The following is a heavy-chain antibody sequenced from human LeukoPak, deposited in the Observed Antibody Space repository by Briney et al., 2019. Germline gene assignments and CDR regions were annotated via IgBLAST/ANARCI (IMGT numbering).Heavy chain of an antibody. CDR2: INPSGGST. Sequence: ASVTVSCRASGYTFTSYYMHWVRQAPGQGLEWMGIINPSGGSTSYAQKFQGRVTMTRDPSTSTVYMELSSLRSEDTAVYYCARGFRPNSSSWYTLIWGQGTLVTVSS. J-gene: IGHJ4*02. V-gene: IGHV1-46*01. D-gene: IGHD6-13*01. CDR3: ARGFRPNSSSWYTLI. CDR1: GYTFTSYY.